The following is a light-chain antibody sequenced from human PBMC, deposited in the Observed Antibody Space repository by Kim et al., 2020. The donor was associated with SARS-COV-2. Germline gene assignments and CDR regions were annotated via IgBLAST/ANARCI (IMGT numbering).Light chain of an antibody. CDR3: AGWDDSLSGWV. CDR1: SSNIGSNH. J-gene: IGLJ3*02. CDR2: RNN. Sequence: ELTQPPSASGTPGQRVTIFCSGNSSNIGSNHINWYQHVPGTAPRLLIYRNNQRPSGVPDRFSGSRSATSASLAISGLRSEDEADYYCAGWDDSLSGWVFGGGTQLTVL. V-gene: IGLV1-47*01.